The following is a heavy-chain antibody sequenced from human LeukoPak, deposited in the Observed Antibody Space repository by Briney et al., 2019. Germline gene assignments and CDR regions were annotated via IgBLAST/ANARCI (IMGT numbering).Heavy chain of an antibody. V-gene: IGHV3-33*01. Sequence: PGGSLRLSCAASRFTFSSYGMHWVRQAPGKGLEWVAVIWYDGSNKYYADSVKGRFTISRDNSKNTLYLQMNSLRAEDTAVYYCARFVSQLWFSHGMDVWGQGTTVTVSS. CDR3: ARFVSQLWFSHGMDV. CDR1: RFTFSSYG. CDR2: IWYDGSNK. J-gene: IGHJ6*02. D-gene: IGHD5-18*01.